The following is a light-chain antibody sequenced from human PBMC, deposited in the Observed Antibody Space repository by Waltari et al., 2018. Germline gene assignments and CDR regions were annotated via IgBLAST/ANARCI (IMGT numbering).Light chain of an antibody. CDR1: QSVSRT. CDR2: GAS. V-gene: IGKV3-20*01. Sequence: IVLTQSPGTLSLSPGERATLSCRASQSVSRTLAWYQQKPGQAPKLLIYGASIRATGIPDRFTGSGSGTDFSLTINSLEPEDFAIYFCQHYVRLPATFGQGTKVEIK. J-gene: IGKJ1*01. CDR3: QHYVRLPAT.